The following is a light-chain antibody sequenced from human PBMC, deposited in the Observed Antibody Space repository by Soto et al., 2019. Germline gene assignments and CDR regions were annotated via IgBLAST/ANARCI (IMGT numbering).Light chain of an antibody. Sequence: EIVLTQSPATLSLSPGERATLSCRARQRISSYLAWYQQKPGQAPRLLISDATNRTTGIPARFSASGSGTDFTLTISSLEPEDFAVYYCQHRDNWPPGATFGGGTKVEIK. J-gene: IGKJ4*01. CDR2: DAT. V-gene: IGKV3-11*01. CDR3: QHRDNWPPGAT. CDR1: QRISSY.